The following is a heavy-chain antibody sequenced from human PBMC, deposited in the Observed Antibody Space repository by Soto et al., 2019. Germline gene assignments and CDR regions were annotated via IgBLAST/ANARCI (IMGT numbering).Heavy chain of an antibody. V-gene: IGHV3-23*01. J-gene: IGHJ6*02. CDR3: AKETYYYYGMDV. Sequence: LRLSCAASGFTFSSSTMNWVRQAPGKGLEWVSAIIDSGGYTYYADSVKGRFTISRDNSKNTLYLQMNSLRAEDTALYYCAKETYYYYGMDVWGQGTTVTVSS. CDR1: GFTFSSST. CDR2: IIDSGGYT.